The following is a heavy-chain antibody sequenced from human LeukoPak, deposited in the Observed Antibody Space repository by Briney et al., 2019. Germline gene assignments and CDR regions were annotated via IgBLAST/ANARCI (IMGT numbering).Heavy chain of an antibody. J-gene: IGHJ6*03. D-gene: IGHD3-10*01. CDR2: INHSGNT. Sequence: PSETLSLTCAVYGGSFSGYYWSWIRQPPGKGLEWIGEINHSGNTNYNPSLKSRVTISVDTSKNQFSLKLSSVTAADTAVYYCARVYEDGVTADYYYYMDVWGKGTTVTVSS. CDR1: GGSFSGYY. CDR3: ARVYEDGVTADYYYYMDV. V-gene: IGHV4-34*01.